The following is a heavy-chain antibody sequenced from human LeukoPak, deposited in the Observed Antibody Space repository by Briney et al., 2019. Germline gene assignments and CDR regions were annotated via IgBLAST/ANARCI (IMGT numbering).Heavy chain of an antibody. CDR2: IRWDGYST. J-gene: IGHJ4*02. CDR1: GFTFDDYT. V-gene: IGHV3-43*01. CDR3: AKGDSAMDTTLDY. Sequence: GGSLRLSCAASGFTFDDYTMHWVRQAPGKGLEWASLIRWDGYSTYYADSVKGRFTISRDISKNSLYLQMNSLRTEDTALYYCAKGDSAMDTTLDYWGQGTLVTVSS. D-gene: IGHD5-18*01.